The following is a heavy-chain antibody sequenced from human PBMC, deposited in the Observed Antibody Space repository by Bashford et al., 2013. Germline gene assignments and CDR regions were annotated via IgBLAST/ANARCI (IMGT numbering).Heavy chain of an antibody. CDR3: AAFVGGYSSGWYREYYFDY. V-gene: IGHV1-58*01. CDR1: GFTFTSSA. J-gene: IGHJ4*02. Sequence: SVKVSCKASGFTFTSSAVQWVRQARGQRLEWIGWIVVGSGNTNYAQKFQERVTITRDMSTSTAYMELSSLRSEDTAVYYCAAFVGGYSSGWYREYYFDYVGQGTLVTVSS. D-gene: IGHD6-19*01. CDR2: IVVGSGNT.